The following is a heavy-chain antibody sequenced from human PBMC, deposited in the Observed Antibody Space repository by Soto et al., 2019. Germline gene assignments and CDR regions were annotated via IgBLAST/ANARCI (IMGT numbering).Heavy chain of an antibody. CDR2: IYSSGTT. J-gene: IGHJ4*02. V-gene: IGHV4-4*07. CDR3: ARGWGISWYYFDY. CDR1: GDSISNYY. D-gene: IGHD6-13*01. Sequence: QVQLQESGPGLVKPSETLSLTCTVSGDSISNYYWSGIRQPAGKGLEWIGRIYSSGTTNYNPSLKSRVTMSLDTSKNQFSLNLTSVTAADTAVYYCARGWGISWYYFDYWGQGTLVTASS.